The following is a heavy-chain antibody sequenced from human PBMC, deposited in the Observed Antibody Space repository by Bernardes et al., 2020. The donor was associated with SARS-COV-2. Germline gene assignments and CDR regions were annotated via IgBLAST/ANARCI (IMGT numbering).Heavy chain of an antibody. V-gene: IGHV3-48*01. D-gene: IGHD6-19*01. Sequence: GGSLRLSCTASGFAFSSSGMNWVRRAPGKGLEWVSYIRDTGTTTYYADSVMGRFTISRDNAKNSLFLQMNSLTAEDTAVYYCARDDYKFFWPSSGWGGHFFDNWGQGSLLTVSS. CDR2: IRDTGTTT. J-gene: IGHJ4*02. CDR1: GFAFSSSG. CDR3: ARDDYKFFWPSSGWGGHFFDN.